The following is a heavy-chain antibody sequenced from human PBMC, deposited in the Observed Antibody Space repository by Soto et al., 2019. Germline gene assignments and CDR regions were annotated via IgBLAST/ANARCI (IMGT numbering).Heavy chain of an antibody. V-gene: IGHV5-10-1*01. CDR2: IDPSDSYT. J-gene: IGHJ6*02. CDR1: GYSFTSYW. Sequence: PGESLKIPCKGSGYSFTSYWISWVRQMPGKGLEWMGRIDPSDSYTNYSPSFQGHVTISADKSISTAYLQWSSLKASDTAMYYCASHVGASYYYYGMDVWGQGTTVTVSS. CDR3: ASHVGASYYYYGMDV. D-gene: IGHD1-26*01.